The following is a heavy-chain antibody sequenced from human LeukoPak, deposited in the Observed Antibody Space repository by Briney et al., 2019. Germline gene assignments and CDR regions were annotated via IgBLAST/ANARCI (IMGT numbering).Heavy chain of an antibody. CDR1: GGSISSYY. D-gene: IGHD2-15*01. CDR2: IYTSGST. V-gene: IGHV4-4*07. CDR3: AGGYCSGGSCSSGSSFVY. Sequence: SETLSLTCTVSGGSISSYYWSWIRQPAGKGLEWIGRIYTSGSTNYNPSLKSRVTMSVDTSKSQFSLKLSSVTAADTAVYYCAGGYCSGGSCSSGSSFVYWGQGTLVTVSS. J-gene: IGHJ4*02.